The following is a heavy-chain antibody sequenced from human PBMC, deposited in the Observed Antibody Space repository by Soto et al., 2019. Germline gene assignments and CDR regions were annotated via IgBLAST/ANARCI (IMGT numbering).Heavy chain of an antibody. CDR1: GGSISSGDYY. Sequence: SETLSLTCTVSGGSISSGDYYWSWIRQPPGKGLEWIGYIYYSGSTYYNPSLKSRVTISVDTSKNQFSLKLSSVTAADTAVYYCARAYSPQSVIQLWVPGYYYYGMDVWGQGTTVTV. D-gene: IGHD5-18*01. V-gene: IGHV4-30-4*01. CDR2: IYYSGST. CDR3: ARAYSPQSVIQLWVPGYYYYGMDV. J-gene: IGHJ6*02.